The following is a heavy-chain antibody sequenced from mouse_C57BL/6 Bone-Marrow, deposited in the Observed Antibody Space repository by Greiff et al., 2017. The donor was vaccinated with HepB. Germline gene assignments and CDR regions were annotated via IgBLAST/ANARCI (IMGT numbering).Heavy chain of an antibody. CDR3: ARHYSY. Sequence: EVQGVESGGDLVKPGGSLKLSCAASGFTFSSYGMSWVRQTPDKRLEWVGTISSGGSYTYYPDSVKGRVTISSDNAKNTLYLQLSRLKSEDTAMYYCARHYSYWGRGTVTTVSA. CDR1: GFTFSSYG. D-gene: IGHD1-1*01. CDR2: ISSGGSYT. V-gene: IGHV5-6*01. J-gene: IGHJ3*01.